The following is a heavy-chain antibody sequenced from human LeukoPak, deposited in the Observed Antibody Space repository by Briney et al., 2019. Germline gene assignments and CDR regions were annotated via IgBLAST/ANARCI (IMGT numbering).Heavy chain of an antibody. CDR3: AKDHAVVTLVHQTDY. V-gene: IGHV3-23*01. J-gene: IGHJ4*02. Sequence: GGSLRLSCAASGFTFSSYAMSWVRQAPGKGLEWVSAISGSGGSTYYADSVKGRFTISRDNSKNTLYLQMNSLRAEDTAVYYCAKDHAVVTLVHQTDYWGQGTLVTVSS. D-gene: IGHD4-23*01. CDR1: GFTFSSYA. CDR2: ISGSGGST.